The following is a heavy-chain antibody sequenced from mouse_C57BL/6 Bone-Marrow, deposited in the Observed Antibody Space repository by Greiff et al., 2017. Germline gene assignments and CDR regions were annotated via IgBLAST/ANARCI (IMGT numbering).Heavy chain of an antibody. V-gene: IGHV1-72*01. D-gene: IGHD1-3*01. CDR1: GYTFTSYW. J-gene: IGHJ4*01. CDR2: IDPNSGGT. Sequence: QVQLQQPGAELVKPGASVKLSCKASGYTFTSYWMHWVKQRPGRGLEWIGRIDPNSGGTKYNEKFKSKATLTVDKPSSTAYMHLSSLTSEDSAVYYCARKGKASLYAMDYWGQGTSVTVSS. CDR3: ARKGKASLYAMDY.